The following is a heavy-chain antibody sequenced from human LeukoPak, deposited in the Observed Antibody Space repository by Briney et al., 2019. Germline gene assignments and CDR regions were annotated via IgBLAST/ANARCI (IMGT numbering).Heavy chain of an antibody. V-gene: IGHV3-30*18. CDR1: GFAFNTYG. J-gene: IGHJ2*01. D-gene: IGHD2-15*01. CDR2: DSLNGRVQ. Sequence: PGGSLRLSCAASGFAFNTYGMQWVRQAPGKGLEWVAVDSLNGRVQYYADSVRGRFTISRDNSKNTLYLQMNSLRAEDTAVYYCAKEGGPDNWYFDLWGRGTLATVSS. CDR3: AKEGGPDNWYFDL.